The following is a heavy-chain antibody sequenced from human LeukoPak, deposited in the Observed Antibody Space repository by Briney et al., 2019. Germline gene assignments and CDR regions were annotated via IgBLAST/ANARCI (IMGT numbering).Heavy chain of an antibody. CDR3: ARRAGRGDYVLFNYYYYMDV. D-gene: IGHD4-17*01. CDR1: GGSISSYY. Sequence: PSETLSLTCTVSGGSISSYYWSWIRQPPGKGLEWIGYIYYSGSTNYNPSLKSRVTISVDVSKNQFSPKLSSVTAADTAVYYCARRAGRGDYVLFNYYYYMDVWGKGTTVTISS. V-gene: IGHV4-59*12. J-gene: IGHJ6*03. CDR2: IYYSGST.